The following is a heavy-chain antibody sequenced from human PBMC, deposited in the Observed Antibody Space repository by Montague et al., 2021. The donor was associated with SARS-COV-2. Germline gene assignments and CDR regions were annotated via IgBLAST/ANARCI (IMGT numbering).Heavy chain of an antibody. CDR1: GGTFSGSY. CDR2: IYQSGSI. J-gene: IGHJ6*03. Sequence: SETLSLTCAVSGGTFSGSYWSWARQSTGAGLERIGEIYQSGSIIYNPSPKSRDTILVDTSKNQISLKLTSVTAADTAVYYCARGQEGVNMVLVVLAFYYYMDAWGKGTTVTVSS. V-gene: IGHV4-34*01. CDR3: ARGQEGVNMVLVVLAFYYYMDA. D-gene: IGHD3-22*01.